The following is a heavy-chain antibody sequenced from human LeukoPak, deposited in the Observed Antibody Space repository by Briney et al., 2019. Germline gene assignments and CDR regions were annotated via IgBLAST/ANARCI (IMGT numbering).Heavy chain of an antibody. CDR3: ARSLAVAGRYYFDY. D-gene: IGHD6-19*01. V-gene: IGHV4-39*07. CDR1: GGSISSSSYY. J-gene: IGHJ4*02. Sequence: PSETLSLTCTVSGGSISSSSYYWGWIRQPPGKGLEWIGSIYYSGSTYYNPSLKSRVTISVDTSKNQFSLKLSSVTAADTAVYYCARSLAVAGRYYFDYWGQGTLVTVSS. CDR2: IYYSGST.